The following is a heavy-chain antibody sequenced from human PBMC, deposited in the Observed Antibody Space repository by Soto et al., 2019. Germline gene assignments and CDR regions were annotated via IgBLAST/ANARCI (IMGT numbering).Heavy chain of an antibody. V-gene: IGHV3-9*01. Sequence: EVHLVESGGGLVQPGRSLRLSCAASGFTFDDYAMHWVRQAPGKGLEWVSGISWNSGTLGYADSVKGRFTISRDNAKKSLYLQMNSLRAEDTALYYCVKALGEYSGNSLNYWGRGTLVTVSS. D-gene: IGHD1-26*01. CDR3: VKALGEYSGNSLNY. CDR1: GFTFDDYA. CDR2: ISWNSGTL. J-gene: IGHJ4*01.